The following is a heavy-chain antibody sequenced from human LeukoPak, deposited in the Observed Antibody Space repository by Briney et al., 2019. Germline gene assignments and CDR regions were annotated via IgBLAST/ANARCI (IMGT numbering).Heavy chain of an antibody. D-gene: IGHD3-10*01. CDR1: GFTFSDYY. V-gene: IGHV3-30-3*01. J-gene: IGHJ6*03. Sequence: PGGSLRLSCAASGFTFSDYYMSWIRQAPGKGLEWVAVISYDGSNKYYADSVKGRFTISRDNSKNTLYLQMNSLRAEDTAAYYCAREGEILSYYYYMDVWGKGTTVTVSS. CDR3: AREGEILSYYYYMDV. CDR2: ISYDGSNK.